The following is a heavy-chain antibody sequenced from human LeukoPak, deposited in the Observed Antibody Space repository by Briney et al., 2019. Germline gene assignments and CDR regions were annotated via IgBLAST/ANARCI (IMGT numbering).Heavy chain of an antibody. D-gene: IGHD3-10*01. V-gene: IGHV3-21*01. CDR3: ARDRAGRFDP. Sequence: GGSLRLSCAASGFTFSSYSLNWVRQAPGKGLEWVSSISSSSSYIYYADSVKGRFTISRDNAKNSLYLQMNSLRAEDTAVYYCARDRAGRFDPWGQGTLVTVSS. CDR2: ISSSSSYI. J-gene: IGHJ5*02. CDR1: GFTFSSYS.